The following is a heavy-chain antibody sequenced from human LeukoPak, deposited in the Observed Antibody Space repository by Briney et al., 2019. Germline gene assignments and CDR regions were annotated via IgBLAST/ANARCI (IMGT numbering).Heavy chain of an antibody. J-gene: IGHJ4*02. Sequence: GGSLRLSCAASGFNVNSFEMTWVRQAPGLGLEFLSYISDSGGVIKYADSVKGRFIISRDSAENALYLQMNNLGADDTAVYFCAGGPQYTGSFPYWGQGTLVAASS. CDR1: GFNVNSFE. CDR2: ISDSGGVI. V-gene: IGHV3-48*03. D-gene: IGHD1-26*01. CDR3: AGGPQYTGSFPY.